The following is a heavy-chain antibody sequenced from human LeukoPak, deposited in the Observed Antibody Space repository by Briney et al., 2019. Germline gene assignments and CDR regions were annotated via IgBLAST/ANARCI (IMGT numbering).Heavy chain of an antibody. Sequence: GGALRLSCAASGFAFSSYAMSWVRQPPGKGLEWVSVISRRDDYTYYADSVKGRFTISRDNSKNTLYLQMNTLRAEDTAVYYCANDYRSGSFHDFWGQGTLVTVSS. CDR3: ANDYRSGSFHDF. J-gene: IGHJ4*02. V-gene: IGHV3-23*01. D-gene: IGHD3-10*01. CDR1: GFAFSSYA. CDR2: ISRRDDYT.